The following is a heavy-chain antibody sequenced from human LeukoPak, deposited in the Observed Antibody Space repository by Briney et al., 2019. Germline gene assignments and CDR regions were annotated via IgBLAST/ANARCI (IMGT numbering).Heavy chain of an antibody. CDR3: ARDTVTMVRGGVGY. CDR2: INPNSGGT. J-gene: IGHJ4*02. CDR1: GYTFTGYY. V-gene: IGHV1-2*02. Sequence: GASVKVSCKAPGYTFTGYYMHWVRQAPGQGLEWMGWINPNSGGTNYAQKFQGRVTMTRDTSISTAYMELSRLRSDDTAVYYCARDTVTMVRGGVGYWGQGTLVTVSS. D-gene: IGHD3-10*01.